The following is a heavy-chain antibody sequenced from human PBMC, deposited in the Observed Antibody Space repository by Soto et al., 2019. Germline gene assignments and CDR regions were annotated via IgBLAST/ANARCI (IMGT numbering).Heavy chain of an antibody. V-gene: IGHV4-34*01. CDR3: ARGPHYDFWSGYPNHYYYGMDV. J-gene: IGHJ6*02. CDR1: GGSFSGYY. D-gene: IGHD3-3*01. CDR2: INHSGST. Sequence: PSETLSLTCAVYGGSFSGYYWSWIRQPPGKGLEWIGEINHSGSTNYNPSLKSRVTISVDTSKNQFSLKLSSVTAADTAVYYCARGPHYDFWSGYPNHYYYGMDVWGQGTTVTVSS.